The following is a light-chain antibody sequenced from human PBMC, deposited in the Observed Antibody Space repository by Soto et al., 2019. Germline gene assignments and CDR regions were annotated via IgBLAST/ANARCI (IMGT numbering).Light chain of an antibody. CDR3: QQYNNWPPLT. V-gene: IGKV3-15*01. J-gene: IGKJ1*01. CDR2: RAS. CDR1: QSVSSD. Sequence: EIVMTQSPATLSVSPGERATLSCRASQSVSSDLAWYQQKPGQAPRLLIYRASTRATGVPARFSGSGSGPEFTLTISSLQSEDFAVYYCQQYNNWPPLTFGQGTKVDIK.